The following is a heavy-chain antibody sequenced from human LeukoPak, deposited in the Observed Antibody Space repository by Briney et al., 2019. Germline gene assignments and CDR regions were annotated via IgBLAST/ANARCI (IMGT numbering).Heavy chain of an antibody. CDR1: GFTFSNYA. D-gene: IGHD3-9*01. CDR3: ARDYLDYDILTGYNYYYGMDV. Sequence: PGASLRLSCAASGFTFSNYAMSWVRQAPGKGLEWVSAITGSGGNTYYADSVKGRFTISRDNAKNSLYLQMNSLRAEDTAVYYCARDYLDYDILTGYNYYYGMDVWGKGTTVTVSS. CDR2: ITGSGGNT. V-gene: IGHV3-23*01. J-gene: IGHJ6*04.